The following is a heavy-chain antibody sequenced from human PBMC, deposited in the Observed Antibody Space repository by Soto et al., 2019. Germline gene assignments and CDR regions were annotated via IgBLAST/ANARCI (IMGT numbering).Heavy chain of an antibody. V-gene: IGHV3-23*01. Sequence: EVQLLESGGDLVQPGGSLRLSCAASGFTFSSYAMCWVRQAPGKGPEWVSSMSGSGDNTYYADSVKGRFIISRDNSKNTLYLQMSSLTVDDTAVYSCAKGRTYNYANYFDPWGQGTLVTVSS. D-gene: IGHD1-1*01. J-gene: IGHJ5*02. CDR2: MSGSGDNT. CDR1: GFTFSSYA. CDR3: AKGRTYNYANYFDP.